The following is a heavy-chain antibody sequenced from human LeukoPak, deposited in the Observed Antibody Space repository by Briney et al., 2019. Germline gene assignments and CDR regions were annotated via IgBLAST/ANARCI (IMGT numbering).Heavy chain of an antibody. D-gene: IGHD6-13*01. CDR3: ARGISSSYHRHFDY. Sequence: GGSLRLSCAASGFTFSSYEMNWVRQAPGKGLEWVSLIRSIVTSIVYVDSVKGRFTISRDNAKNSLYLHMDSLRAEDTAVYYCARGISSSYHRHFDYWGQGILVTVSS. CDR2: IRSIVTSI. CDR1: GFTFSSYE. V-gene: IGHV3-48*03. J-gene: IGHJ4*02.